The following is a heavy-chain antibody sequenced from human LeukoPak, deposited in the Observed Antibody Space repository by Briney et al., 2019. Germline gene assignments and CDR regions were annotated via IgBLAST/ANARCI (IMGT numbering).Heavy chain of an antibody. CDR2: IKAGNGDT. V-gene: IGHV1-3*01. CDR3: ATDDCGDTCYPGGY. CDR1: GYIFTKYV. Sequence: ASVKVSCKASGYIFTKYVVHWVRQAPGQRPEWMGWIKAGNGDTKYSQNFQDRLTITRDTSASTVYMELSSPTSEDTALYYCATDDCGDTCYPGGYWGQGTLVTVSS. J-gene: IGHJ4*02. D-gene: IGHD2-21*01.